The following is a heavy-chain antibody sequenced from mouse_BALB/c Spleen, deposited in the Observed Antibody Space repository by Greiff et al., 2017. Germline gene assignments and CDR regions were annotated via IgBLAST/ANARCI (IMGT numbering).Heavy chain of an antibody. CDR3: ASKGKYGKGGAMDY. V-gene: IGHV3-2*02. CDR2: ISYSGST. J-gene: IGHJ4*01. Sequence: EVKLMESGPGLVKPSQSLSITCTVTGYSITSDYAWNWIRQFPGNKLEWMGYISYSGSTSYNPSLKSRISITRDTSKNQFFLQLNSVTTEDTATYYYASKGKYGKGGAMDYWGQGTSVTVSA. CDR1: GYSITSDYA. D-gene: IGHD2-10*02.